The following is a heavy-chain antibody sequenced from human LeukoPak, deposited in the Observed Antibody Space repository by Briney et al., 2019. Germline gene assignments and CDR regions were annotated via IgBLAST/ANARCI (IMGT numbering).Heavy chain of an antibody. CDR2: ISYDGSNK. J-gene: IGHJ4*02. D-gene: IGHD1-14*01. CDR1: GFTFSSYG. CDR3: AKDASGHFDY. Sequence: GGSLRLSCAASGFTFSSYGMHWVRQAPGKGLEWVAVISYDGSNKYYADSVKGRFIISRDNSKNTLYLQMNSLRAEDTAVYYCAKDASGHFDYWGQGTLVTVSS. V-gene: IGHV3-30*18.